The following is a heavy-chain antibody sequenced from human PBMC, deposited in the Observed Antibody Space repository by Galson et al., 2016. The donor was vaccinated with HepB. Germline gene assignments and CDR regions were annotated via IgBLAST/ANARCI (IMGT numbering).Heavy chain of an antibody. CDR2: IYPGDSDA. Sequence: QSGAEVTKPGESLRISCEASGYSFARFWIGWVRQLPGKGLEWMGIIYPGDSDARYSPSLQGQVTISVDKSINTAYLQWSSLKASDTAMYYCARQPLHCYGGSYLDLWGRGTLVTVSS. D-gene: IGHD2-2*01. V-gene: IGHV5-51*01. CDR3: ARQPLHCYGGSYLDL. CDR1: GYSFARFW. J-gene: IGHJ2*01.